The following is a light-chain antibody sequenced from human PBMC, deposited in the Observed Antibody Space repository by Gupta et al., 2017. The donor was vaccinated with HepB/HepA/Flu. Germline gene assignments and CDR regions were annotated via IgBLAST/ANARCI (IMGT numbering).Light chain of an antibody. J-gene: IGKJ4*01. CDR2: KVS. CDR3: IQATQFPLT. V-gene: IGKV2-24*01. CDR1: RSLVHTDENTY. Sequence: DIEMTKTPLFLSVTLGQPASISCRSSRSLVHTDENTYLSWLHQRPGQPPRLLIYKVSNRFSGVPDRFSGSGAGSDFTLRISRVVVEDVVLYYCIQATQFPLTFGGGTKVEI.